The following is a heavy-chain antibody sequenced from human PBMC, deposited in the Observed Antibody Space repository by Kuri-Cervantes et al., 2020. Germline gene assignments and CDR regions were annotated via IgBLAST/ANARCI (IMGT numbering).Heavy chain of an antibody. Sequence: SETLSLTCTVSGGSISSSSYYWGWIRQPPGKGLEWIGSIYYRGTTYHNPSLKSRVTISVDTSKNQFSLKLSSVTAADTAVCYCAATPGELPWGQGTLVTVSS. D-gene: IGHD1-26*01. CDR1: GGSISSSSYY. V-gene: IGHV4-39*01. CDR2: IYYRGTT. CDR3: AATPGELP. J-gene: IGHJ5*02.